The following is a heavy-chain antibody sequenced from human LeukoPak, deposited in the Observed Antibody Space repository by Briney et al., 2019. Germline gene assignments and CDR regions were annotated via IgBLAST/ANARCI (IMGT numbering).Heavy chain of an antibody. V-gene: IGHV3-21*01. Sequence: GGSLRLSCAASGFTFSSYSMNWVRQAPGKGLEWVSYISSSSSYIYYADSVKGRFTISRDNAKNSLYLQMNSLRAEDTAVYYCAKELYSSSWYNWFDPWGQGTLVTVSS. J-gene: IGHJ5*02. CDR2: ISSSSSYI. CDR3: AKELYSSSWYNWFDP. CDR1: GFTFSSYS. D-gene: IGHD6-13*01.